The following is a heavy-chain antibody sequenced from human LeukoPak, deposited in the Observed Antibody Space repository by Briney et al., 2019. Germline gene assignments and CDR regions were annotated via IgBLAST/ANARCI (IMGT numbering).Heavy chain of an antibody. V-gene: IGHV3-23*01. D-gene: IGHD1-26*01. J-gene: IGHJ3*02. CDR1: QFTFSTYA. CDR3: ARIARSYKDAFDI. Sequence: GSLRLSCAASQFTFSTYAMSWVRQAPGKGLEWVSLVTGTSKYYADSVKGRFTISRDNSKNTLYLQMNSLRAEDTAVYYCARIARSYKDAFDIWGQGTMVTVSS. CDR2: VTGTSK.